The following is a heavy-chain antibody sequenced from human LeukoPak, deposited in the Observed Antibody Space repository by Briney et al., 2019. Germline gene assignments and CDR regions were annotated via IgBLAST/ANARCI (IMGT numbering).Heavy chain of an antibody. CDR3: AKDGRHDTYGIFDL. D-gene: IGHD1-1*01. CDR1: GFSSYEYA. CDR2: ISWNSGSE. V-gene: IGHV3-9*02. J-gene: IGHJ4*01. Sequence: GGSLRLSCAASGFSSYEYAMRWLRQAPGEGLQCVSGISWNSGSEGYADSVKGRFTISRDNAKNSLYLQMNSLRAEDTAFYYCAKDGRHDTYGIFDLWGHGTLVTVPS.